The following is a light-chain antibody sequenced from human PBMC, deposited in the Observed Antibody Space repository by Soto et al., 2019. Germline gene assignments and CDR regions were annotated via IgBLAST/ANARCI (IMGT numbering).Light chain of an antibody. J-gene: IGLJ1*01. CDR3: KSYSTTSTYV. CDR1: SSDVGAYNY. Sequence: QSVLTQPASVSGSPGQSIAISCTGTSSDVGAYNYVSWYQQPPGKAPKLMIYDVSNRPSGVSDRFSGSKSGNTASLTISGLQTEDEADYYCKSYSTTSTYVVGTGTKVTV. V-gene: IGLV2-14*01. CDR2: DVS.